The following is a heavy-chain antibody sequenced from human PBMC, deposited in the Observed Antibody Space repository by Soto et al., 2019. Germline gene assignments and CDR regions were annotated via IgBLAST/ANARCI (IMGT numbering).Heavy chain of an antibody. V-gene: IGHV5-51*01. Sequence: GESLKISCNGSGYSFTNYWIGWVRQMPGKGPEWMGIIYPGDSDTRYSPSFQGQVTISADKSISAAYLQWSSLRASDTAMYYCARTSSSTIDDAFDVWGQGTMVTVSS. D-gene: IGHD2-2*01. CDR3: ARTSSSTIDDAFDV. CDR1: GYSFTNYW. CDR2: IYPGDSDT. J-gene: IGHJ3*01.